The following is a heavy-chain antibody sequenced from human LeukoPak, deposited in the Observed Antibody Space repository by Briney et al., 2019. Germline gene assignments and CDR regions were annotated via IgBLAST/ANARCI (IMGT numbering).Heavy chain of an antibody. V-gene: IGHV3-74*01. CDR3: AREGYSSSWHPWGAYNWFAP. CDR1: GFTFSSYW. D-gene: IGHD6-13*01. J-gene: IGHJ5*02. Sequence: TGGSLRLSCAASGFTFSSYWMHWVRQAPGKGLVWVSRINSDGSSTSYADSVKGRFTISRDNAKNTLYLQMNSLRAEDTAVYYCAREGYSSSWHPWGAYNWFAPWGEGTLVTVSS. CDR2: INSDGSST.